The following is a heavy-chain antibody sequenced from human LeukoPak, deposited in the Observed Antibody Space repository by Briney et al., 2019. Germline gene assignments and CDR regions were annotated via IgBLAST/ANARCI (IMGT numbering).Heavy chain of an antibody. Sequence: GGSLRLSCAVSGITLSNYGMSWVRQAPGKGLEWVAGISDSGGSTNYADSVKGRFTISRDKPKNTLYLQMNGLRAEDTAVYFCAKRGVVIRVILVGFHKQAYYFDSWGQGALVTVSS. CDR1: GITLSNYG. CDR3: AKRGVVIRVILVGFHKQAYYFDS. CDR2: ISDSGGST. V-gene: IGHV3-23*01. D-gene: IGHD3-22*01. J-gene: IGHJ4*02.